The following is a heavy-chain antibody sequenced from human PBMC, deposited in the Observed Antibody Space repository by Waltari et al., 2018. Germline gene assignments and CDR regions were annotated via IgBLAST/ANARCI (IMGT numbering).Heavy chain of an antibody. V-gene: IGHV3-48*01. CDR1: GLIFSTYS. CDR2: ISSTGTTI. D-gene: IGHD3-9*01. CDR3: AREIRGTGYFPDAFDI. Sequence: EVQLVESGGGLVQPGGSLRLSCAASGLIFSTYSMNWVRQAPGKGLEGVAYISSTGTTIYYTDSVQGRFTISRTKAQNSLYLQMNSLRAEDTAVYYCAREIRGTGYFPDAFDIWGQGTMVTVSS. J-gene: IGHJ3*02.